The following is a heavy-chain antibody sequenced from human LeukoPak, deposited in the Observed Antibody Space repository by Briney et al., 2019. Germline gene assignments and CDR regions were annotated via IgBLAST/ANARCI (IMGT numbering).Heavy chain of an antibody. CDR3: ARGWTTVTGLRNWFDP. D-gene: IGHD4-17*01. Sequence: SETLSLTCTVSGASISSYYWSWIRQPPGKGLEWIGYIYYSGSTNYNPSLKSRVTISVDTSKNQFSLKLSSVTAADTAVYYCARGWTTVTGLRNWFDPWGQGTLVTVSS. J-gene: IGHJ5*02. CDR2: IYYSGST. CDR1: GASISSYY. V-gene: IGHV4-59*01.